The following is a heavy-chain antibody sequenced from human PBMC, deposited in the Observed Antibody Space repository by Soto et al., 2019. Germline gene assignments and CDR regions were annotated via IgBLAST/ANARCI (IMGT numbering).Heavy chain of an antibody. V-gene: IGHV1-69*01. J-gene: IGHJ3*02. CDR2: IIPIFGTA. Sequence: QVQLVQSGAEVKKPGSSVKVSCKASGGTFSSYAISWVRQAPGQGLEWMGGIIPIFGTANYAQKFQGRVTISADDSTSTAYMELSTLRSEDTAVCYCARSRVTYYCDRSAFDIWGQGTMVTVSS. CDR1: GGTFSSYA. CDR3: ARSRVTYYCDRSAFDI. D-gene: IGHD3-22*01.